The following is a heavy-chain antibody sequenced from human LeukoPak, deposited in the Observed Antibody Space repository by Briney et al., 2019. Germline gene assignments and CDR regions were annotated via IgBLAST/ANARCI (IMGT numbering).Heavy chain of an antibody. CDR3: ARVGKQWLVLRGWFDP. J-gene: IGHJ5*02. V-gene: IGHV4-59*12. CDR2: ISYSGST. CDR1: GASISSYY. Sequence: SETLSLTCTVSGASISSYYWSWIRQPPGKGLDWIGYISYSGSTNYNPSLKSRVTISVDTSKNQFSLKLSSVTAADTAVYYCARVGKQWLVLRGWFDPWGQGTLVTVSS. D-gene: IGHD6-19*01.